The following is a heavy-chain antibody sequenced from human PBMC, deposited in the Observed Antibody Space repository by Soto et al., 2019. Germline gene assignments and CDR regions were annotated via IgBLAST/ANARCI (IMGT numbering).Heavy chain of an antibody. CDR2: ISAYNGNT. Sequence: QVQLVQSGAEVKKPGASVKVSCKASGYTLTSYGISWGRQAPGQGVEWMGWISAYNGNTNYAQKLQGRVTMTTDTSTSTAYMELRSLRSDDTAVYYCARVMVWYRSSWYHFDYWGQGTLVTVSS. J-gene: IGHJ4*02. D-gene: IGHD6-13*01. CDR1: GYTLTSYG. CDR3: ARVMVWYRSSWYHFDY. V-gene: IGHV1-18*01.